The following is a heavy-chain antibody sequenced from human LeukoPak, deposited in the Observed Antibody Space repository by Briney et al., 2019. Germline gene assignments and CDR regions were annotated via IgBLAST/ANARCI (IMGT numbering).Heavy chain of an antibody. Sequence: GASVKVSCKASGYTFTSYDINWVRQVPGQGLEWMGWMNPNSGNTGYAQKFQGRVTMTRNTSISTAYMELSSLRSEDTAVYYCARVYYDFWSGYYPYYYYGMDVWGQGTTVTVSS. D-gene: IGHD3-3*01. CDR1: GYTFTSYD. V-gene: IGHV1-8*01. CDR3: ARVYYDFWSGYYPYYYYGMDV. J-gene: IGHJ6*02. CDR2: MNPNSGNT.